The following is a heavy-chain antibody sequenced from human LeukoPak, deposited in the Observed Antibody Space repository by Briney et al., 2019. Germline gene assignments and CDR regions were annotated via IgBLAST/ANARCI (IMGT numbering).Heavy chain of an antibody. Sequence: ASVKVSCKASGYTFTSYYVHWVRQAPGQGVEWMGIVNPNGGSTNYAQKFQGRVTMTRDTSTSTVYMKLSSLRSEDTAVYYCAIDDITAAACYWGQGTLVTVSS. V-gene: IGHV1-46*01. CDR2: VNPNGGST. J-gene: IGHJ4*02. D-gene: IGHD6-25*01. CDR1: GYTFTSYY. CDR3: AIDDITAAACY.